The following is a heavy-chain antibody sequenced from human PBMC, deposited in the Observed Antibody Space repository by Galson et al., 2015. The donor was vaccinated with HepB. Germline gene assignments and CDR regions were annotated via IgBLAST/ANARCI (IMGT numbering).Heavy chain of an antibody. J-gene: IGHJ4*02. CDR1: GIIFNSYA. CDR2: LSYDGSKK. Sequence: SLRLSCAVSGIIFNSYAMDWVRQAPGKGLEWVPPLSYDGSKKRYADSVKGRFTISRDNSKNTLFLQMNNMTGEDTGVYYCAGVVGLAEIGMSGWSPDWGQGTLVIVSS. D-gene: IGHD6-13*01. CDR3: AGVVGLAEIGMSGWSPD. V-gene: IGHV3-30*03.